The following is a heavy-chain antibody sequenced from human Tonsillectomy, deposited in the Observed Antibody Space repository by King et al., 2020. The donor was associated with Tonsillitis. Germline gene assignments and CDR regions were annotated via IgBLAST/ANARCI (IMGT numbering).Heavy chain of an antibody. J-gene: IGHJ5*02. Sequence: AQLVQSGAEVKKPGASVKVSCKASGYTFTSYYMHWVRQAPGQGLEWMGIINPSGGSTSYAQKFQGRVTMTRDTSTSTVYMELSSLRSEDTAVYYCARDPNWNDVSYWFDPWGQGTLATVSS. CDR3: ARDPNWNDVSYWFDP. CDR2: INPSGGST. V-gene: IGHV1-46*01. D-gene: IGHD1-1*01. CDR1: GYTFTSYY.